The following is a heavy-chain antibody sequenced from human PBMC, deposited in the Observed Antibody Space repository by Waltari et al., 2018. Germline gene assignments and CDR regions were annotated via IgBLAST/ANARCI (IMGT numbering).Heavy chain of an antibody. CDR2: ISYDGTKK. J-gene: IGHJ6*02. CDR3: ARDYGRWDYNYYGMDV. CDR1: GFPFSRYA. V-gene: IGHV3-30-3*01. D-gene: IGHD3-10*01. Sequence: QVLLVESGGGVVQPGRSLRVTCAASGFPFSRYAMFWVRQAPGKGLEWVAGISYDGTKKYYADSVKGRFTTSRDNSNNTLFLQMSSLRADDTAVYFCARDYGRWDYNYYGMDVWGQGTTVTVSS.